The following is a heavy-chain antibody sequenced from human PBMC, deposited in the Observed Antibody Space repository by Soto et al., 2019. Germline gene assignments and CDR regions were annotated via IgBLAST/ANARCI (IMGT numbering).Heavy chain of an antibody. CDR1: GDSISSGDFY. V-gene: IGHV4-30-4*01. J-gene: IGHJ4*02. Sequence: SETLSLTCTVSGDSISSGDFYWTWIRQPPGKDLEWIGYIHYSGGTYYNPSLKSRVTISVDTSKNQFSLKLSSVTAADTAVYYCARTYSGSWTHYYWGRGTLVTVSS. CDR3: ARTYSGSWTHYY. D-gene: IGHD1-26*01. CDR2: IHYSGGT.